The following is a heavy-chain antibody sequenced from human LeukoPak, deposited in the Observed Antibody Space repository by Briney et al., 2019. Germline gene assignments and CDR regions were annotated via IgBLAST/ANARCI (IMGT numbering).Heavy chain of an antibody. Sequence: GGSLRLSCAASGFTFDDYAMHWVRQAPGKGLEWVSSISSSSSYIYYADSVKGRFTISRDNAKNSLYLQMNSLRAEDTAVYYCARDFPPDYWGQGTLVTVSS. J-gene: IGHJ4*02. CDR2: ISSSSSYI. CDR3: ARDFPPDY. V-gene: IGHV3-21*01. CDR1: GFTFDDYA.